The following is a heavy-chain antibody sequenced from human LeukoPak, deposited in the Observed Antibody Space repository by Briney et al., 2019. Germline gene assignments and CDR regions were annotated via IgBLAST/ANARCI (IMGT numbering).Heavy chain of an antibody. CDR1: GFTFSSYA. V-gene: IGHV3-23*01. D-gene: IGHD2-2*01. Sequence: GGSLRLSCAASGFTFSSYAMSWVRQAPGKGLEWVSAISGGGDNTYYADSVKGRFTISRDNSENTMYLQMNSLRAEDTAVYYCAKRYCSSKSCYWVAFDIWGQGTMVTVSS. CDR2: ISGGGDNT. CDR3: AKRYCSSKSCYWVAFDI. J-gene: IGHJ3*02.